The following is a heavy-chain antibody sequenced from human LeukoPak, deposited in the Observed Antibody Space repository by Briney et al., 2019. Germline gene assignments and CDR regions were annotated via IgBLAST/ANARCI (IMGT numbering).Heavy chain of an antibody. V-gene: IGHV4-34*01. J-gene: IGHJ4*02. CDR1: GGSFSGYY. CDR3: ARGGRYSSFPKSY. Sequence: PSETLSLTCAVYGGSFSGYYWSWIRQPPGKGLEWIGEINHSGSTNYNPSLKSRVTISVDTSKNQFSLKLSSVTAADTAVYYCARGGRYSSFPKSYWAQGTLVTVSS. CDR2: INHSGST. D-gene: IGHD6-13*01.